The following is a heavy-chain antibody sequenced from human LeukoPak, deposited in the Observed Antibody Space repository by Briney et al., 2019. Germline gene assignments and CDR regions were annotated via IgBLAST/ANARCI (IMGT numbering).Heavy chain of an antibody. D-gene: IGHD3-22*01. V-gene: IGHV3-30-3*01. CDR1: GFTFSSYA. CDR2: ISYDGSNK. J-gene: IGHJ4*02. CDR3: ARVGYDSSGYYFDY. Sequence: GGSLRLSCAASGFTFSSYAMHWVRQAPGKGPEWVAVISYDGSNKYYADSVKGRFTISRDNSKNTLYLQMNSLRAEGTAVYYCARVGYDSSGYYFDYWGQGTLVTVSS.